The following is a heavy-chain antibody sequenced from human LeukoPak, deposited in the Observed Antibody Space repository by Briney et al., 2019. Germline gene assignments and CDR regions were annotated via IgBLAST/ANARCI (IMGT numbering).Heavy chain of an antibody. J-gene: IGHJ4*02. CDR1: GFTFSNYD. CDR3: ASSPAYSSSWDAIDN. D-gene: IGHD6-13*01. V-gene: IGHV3-13*01. CDR2: FGTAGDT. Sequence: GGSRRLSCAASGFTFSNYDMHWVRKAAGKGLDWVSGFGTAGDTYYPGSVKGRFTISRENAKNSLYLQMNSLSAGDTAVYFCASSPAYSSSWDAIDNWGQGTLVTVSS.